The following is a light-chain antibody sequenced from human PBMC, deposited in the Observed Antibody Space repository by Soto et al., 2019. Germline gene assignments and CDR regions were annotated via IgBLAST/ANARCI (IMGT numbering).Light chain of an antibody. CDR1: SGHSSYA. V-gene: IGLV4-69*01. J-gene: IGLJ2*01. CDR2: VSSDGSH. CDR3: QTWGTGVHVV. Sequence: QSVLTQSPSASASLGASVKLTCTLTSGHSSYAIAWHQQQPEKGPRYLMKVSSDGSHDKGDGIPDRFSGSSSGAERYLTISSLQSEDEADYYCQTWGTGVHVVFGGGTKLTVL.